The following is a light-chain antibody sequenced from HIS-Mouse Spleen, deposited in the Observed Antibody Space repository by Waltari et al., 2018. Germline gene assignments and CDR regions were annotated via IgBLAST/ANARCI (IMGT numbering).Light chain of an antibody. J-gene: IGLJ1*01. Sequence: QSVLTQPPSASGTPGQRVTISCSGSSSNIGSNYVYWYQQLPGTAPKLLIYRNNKRPPGFPDRFSGSKSGTSASLAISGLRSEDEADYYCAAWDDSLSGYVFGTGTKVTVL. V-gene: IGLV1-47*01. CDR2: RNN. CDR1: SSNIGSNY. CDR3: AAWDDSLSGYV.